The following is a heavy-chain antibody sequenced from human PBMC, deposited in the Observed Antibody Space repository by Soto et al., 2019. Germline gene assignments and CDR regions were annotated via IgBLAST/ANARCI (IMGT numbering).Heavy chain of an antibody. D-gene: IGHD4-17*01. Sequence: GGSLRLSCAASGFTFSSYDMHWVRQAPGKGLEWVAVISYDGSNKYYADSVKGRFTISRDNSKNTLYLQMNSLRAEDTAVYYCAKEVSTVTTLSLIDYWGQGTLVTVSA. CDR3: AKEVSTVTTLSLIDY. CDR2: ISYDGSNK. V-gene: IGHV3-30*18. CDR1: GFTFSSYD. J-gene: IGHJ4*02.